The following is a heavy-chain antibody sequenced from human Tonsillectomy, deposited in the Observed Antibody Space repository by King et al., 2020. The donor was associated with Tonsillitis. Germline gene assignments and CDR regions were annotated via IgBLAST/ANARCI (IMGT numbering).Heavy chain of an antibody. J-gene: IGHJ3*02. CDR3: ARIQHGVGAFDI. CDR2: IYYSGST. Sequence: VQLQESGPGLVKPSETLSLTCTVSGGSISTYYWTWIRQPPGKGLEWIGYIYYSGSTNYNPSLKSRVTISVDTSKNQFSLKLSSVTAADTAVYYCARIQHGVGAFDIWGQGTMVTVSS. V-gene: IGHV4-59*01. CDR1: GGSISTYY. D-gene: IGHD1-1*01.